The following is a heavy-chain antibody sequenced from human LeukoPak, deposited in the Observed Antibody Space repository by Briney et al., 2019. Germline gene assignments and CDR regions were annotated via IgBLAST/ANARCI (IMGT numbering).Heavy chain of an antibody. CDR2: IRSKANSYVT. Sequence: GGSLRLSCAASGFTFSGSAMHWVRQASGKGLEWVGCIRSKANSYVTAYAASVKGRFTISRDDSKNTAYLQMNSLKTEDTAVYYCTRHHYDSSGYYYGGDYWGQGTLVTVSS. J-gene: IGHJ4*02. V-gene: IGHV3-73*01. D-gene: IGHD3-22*01. CDR3: TRHHYDSSGYYYGGDY. CDR1: GFTFSGSA.